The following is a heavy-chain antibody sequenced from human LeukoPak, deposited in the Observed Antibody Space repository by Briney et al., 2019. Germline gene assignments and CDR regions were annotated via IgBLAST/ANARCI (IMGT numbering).Heavy chain of an antibody. CDR2: IYYSGST. Sequence: PSETLSLTCTVSGGSISSYYWSWIRQPPGKGLEWIGYIYYSGSTNYNPSLKSRVTISVDTSKNQFSLKLSSVTAADTAVYYCARDEGWLSAYYFYWGQGTLVTVSS. V-gene: IGHV4-59*01. CDR1: GGSISSYY. D-gene: IGHD3-22*01. J-gene: IGHJ4*02. CDR3: ARDEGWLSAYYFY.